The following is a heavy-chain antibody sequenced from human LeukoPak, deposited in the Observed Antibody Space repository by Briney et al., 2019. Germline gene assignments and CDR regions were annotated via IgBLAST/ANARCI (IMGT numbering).Heavy chain of an antibody. J-gene: IGHJ6*03. CDR2: INPSGGST. Sequence: ASVKVSCKASGYTFTSYYMHWVRQAPGQGLEWMGIINPSGGSTSYAQKFQGRVTMTRDMSTSTVYMELSSLRSEDTAVYYCARSIAARRRRDLVYMDVWGKGTTVTVSS. CDR3: ARSIAARRRRDLVYMDV. CDR1: GYTFTSYY. D-gene: IGHD6-6*01. V-gene: IGHV1-46*01.